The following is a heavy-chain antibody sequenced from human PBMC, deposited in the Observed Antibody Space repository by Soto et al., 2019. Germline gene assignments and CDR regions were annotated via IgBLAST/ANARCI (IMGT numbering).Heavy chain of an antibody. J-gene: IGHJ4*02. Sequence: WIRQPPGKGLEWIGYIHYSGNTNYNPSLESRVTISVDTSKNQFFLKLSSVTAADTAVYYCARDSAYSGAYDYWGQGTLVTVSS. V-gene: IGHV4-59*01. CDR2: IHYSGNT. CDR3: ARDSAYSGAYDY. D-gene: IGHD1-26*01.